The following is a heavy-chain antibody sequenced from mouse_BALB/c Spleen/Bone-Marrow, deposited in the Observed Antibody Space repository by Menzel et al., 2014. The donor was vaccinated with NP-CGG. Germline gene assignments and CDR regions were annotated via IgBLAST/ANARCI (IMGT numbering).Heavy chain of an antibody. CDR3: ALSYDYAVGY. D-gene: IGHD2-4*01. J-gene: IGHJ2*01. CDR1: GFNIKDTY. V-gene: IGHV14-3*02. Sequence: LQQSGAELVKPGASVKLSCTASGFNIKDTYMHWVKQRPEQGLEWIGRIDPANGNTKYDPKFQGKATITAVTSSNTAYLQLSSLKSEDTAVYYCALSYDYAVGYWGQGTTLTVSS. CDR2: IDPANGNT.